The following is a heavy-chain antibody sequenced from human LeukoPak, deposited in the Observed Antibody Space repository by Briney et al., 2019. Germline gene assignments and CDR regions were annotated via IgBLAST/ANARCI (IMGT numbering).Heavy chain of an antibody. CDR2: INTNTGNP. CDR3: ARTGMHSSGYYYPRLGY. CDR1: GYTFTSYA. D-gene: IGHD3-22*01. V-gene: IGHV7-4-1*02. J-gene: IGHJ4*02. Sequence: ASVKVSCKASGYTFTSYAMNWVRQAPGQGLEWMGWINTNTGNPTYAQGFTGRFVFSLDTSVSTAYLQISSLKAEDTAVYYCARTGMHSSGYYYPRLGYWGQGTLVTVSS.